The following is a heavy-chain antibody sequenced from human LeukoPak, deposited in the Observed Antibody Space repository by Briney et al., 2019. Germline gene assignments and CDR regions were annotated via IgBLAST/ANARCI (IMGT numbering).Heavy chain of an antibody. J-gene: IGHJ6*02. Sequence: SETLSLTCTVSGGSISSGSYYWSWIRQPAGKGLEWIGRIYTSGSTNYNPSLKSRVTISVDTSKNQLSLKLSSVTAADTAVYYCARDEEYSDPHYYYGMDVWGQGTTVTVSS. CDR3: ARDEEYSDPHYYYGMDV. CDR2: IYTSGST. CDR1: GGSISSGSYY. D-gene: IGHD1-26*01. V-gene: IGHV4-61*02.